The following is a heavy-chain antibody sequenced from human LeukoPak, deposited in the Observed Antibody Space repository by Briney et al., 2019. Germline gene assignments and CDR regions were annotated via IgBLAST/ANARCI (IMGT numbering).Heavy chain of an antibody. J-gene: IGHJ4*02. CDR3: ARGVSGGYPNYFDY. V-gene: IGHV3-30*03. CDR2: IIHDGSKK. Sequence: PGRSLRLSCAASGFTFSSYGMHWVRQAPGKGLEWVAVIIHDGSKKYYADSVKGRFTISRDNSKNTLHLQVGSLRAEDMAVYYCARGVSGGYPNYFDYWGQGTLVTVSP. CDR1: GFTFSSYG. D-gene: IGHD5-12*01.